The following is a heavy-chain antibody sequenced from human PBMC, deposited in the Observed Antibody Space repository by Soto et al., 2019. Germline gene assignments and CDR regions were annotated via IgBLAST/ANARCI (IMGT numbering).Heavy chain of an antibody. CDR2: IRPDGTER. Sequence: EVQLVQSGGGLVQPGGSLRLSCVGSGFTFTDFYMNWVRQAPGKGLEWVANIRPDGTERIYVESVRGRFTTSSDNAMNSLFLQMYGLRADETALYWCTGWGGQDYKYRGQGILVTISS. D-gene: IGHD4-4*01. CDR1: GFTFTDFY. J-gene: IGHJ4*02. CDR3: TGWGGQDYKY. V-gene: IGHV3-7*03.